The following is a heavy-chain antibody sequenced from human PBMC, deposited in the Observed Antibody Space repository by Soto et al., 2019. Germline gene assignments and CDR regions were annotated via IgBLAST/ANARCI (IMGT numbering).Heavy chain of an antibody. D-gene: IGHD3-10*01. CDR1: GGSMSSSNW. CDR2: IYQSGST. V-gene: IGHV4-4*02. Sequence: QVQLQESGPGLVKPSGTLSLTCAVSGGSMSSSNWWSWVRQPPGKGLEWIGEIYQSGSTNYDSSLKSRVTISVDKSKNQFSLNLNSVTAADTAVYYCARYYVSGSYFDSWGQGTLVTVSS. J-gene: IGHJ5*01. CDR3: ARYYVSGSYFDS.